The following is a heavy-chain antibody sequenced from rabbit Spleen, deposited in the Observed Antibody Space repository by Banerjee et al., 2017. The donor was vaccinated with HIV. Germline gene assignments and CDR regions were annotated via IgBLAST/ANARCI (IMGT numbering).Heavy chain of an antibody. D-gene: IGHD6-1*01. Sequence: QELVESGGGLVQPGESLTLTCKASGFDFSSYSMSWVRQAPGKGLEWIGYIYPVFGVTYYANWVNGRFPISSHNAQNTLYLQLNSLTAADTATYFCVREAGYGGYGDGNLWGQGTLVTVS. CDR2: IYPVFGVT. CDR1: GFDFSSYS. J-gene: IGHJ4*01. CDR3: VREAGYGGYGDGNL. V-gene: IGHV1S7*01.